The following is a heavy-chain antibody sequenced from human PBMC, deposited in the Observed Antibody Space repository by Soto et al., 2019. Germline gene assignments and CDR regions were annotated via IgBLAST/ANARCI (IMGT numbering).Heavy chain of an antibody. Sequence: QVQLVQSGAEVKKPGASVKVSCKASGYTFTGYYMHWVRQAPGQGPEWMGWIKPTSGGTKYAQKFQVWVTMTRDTSISTAYMELSRLTADDTAVYFCARDREGYDCWSGSYSYYYGLDVWGQGSTVTVSS. J-gene: IGHJ6*02. CDR3: ARDREGYDCWSGSYSYYYGLDV. CDR2: IKPTSGGT. D-gene: IGHD3-3*01. CDR1: GYTFTGYY. V-gene: IGHV1-2*04.